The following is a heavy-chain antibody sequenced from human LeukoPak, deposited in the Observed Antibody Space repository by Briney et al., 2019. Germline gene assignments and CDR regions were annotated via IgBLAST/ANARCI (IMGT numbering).Heavy chain of an antibody. V-gene: IGHV4-59*11. CDR1: GGSISSHY. D-gene: IGHD3-16*02. J-gene: IGHJ4*02. CDR3: ARGIYDYIWGIYRLHFDY. Sequence: SETLSLTCTVSGGSISSHYWSWIRQSPGNGLEWIGSIYYTGSTNYNPSLKSRVTMSVDTSKNQFSLKLSSVTAADTAVYYCARGIYDYIWGIYRLHFDYWGQRTLVTVSS. CDR2: IYYTGST.